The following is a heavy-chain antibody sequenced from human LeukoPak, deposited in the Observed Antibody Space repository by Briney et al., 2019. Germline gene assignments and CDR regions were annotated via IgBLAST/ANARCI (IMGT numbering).Heavy chain of an antibody. CDR2: ISYDGSNK. D-gene: IGHD3-22*01. V-gene: IGHV3-30*18. CDR1: RFTFSSYG. Sequence: PGGSLRLSCAASRFTFSSYGMHWVRQAPGKGLEWVAVISYDGSNKYYADSVKGRFTISRDNSKNTLYLQMNSLRAEDTAVYYCAKDTKYYDSSGYFCYFDYWGQGTLVTVSS. CDR3: AKDTKYYDSSGYFCYFDY. J-gene: IGHJ4*02.